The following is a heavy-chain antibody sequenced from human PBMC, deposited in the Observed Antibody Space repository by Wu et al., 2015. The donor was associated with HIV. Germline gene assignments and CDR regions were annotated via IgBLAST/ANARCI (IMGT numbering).Heavy chain of an antibody. D-gene: IGHD3-10*01. CDR3: ARDLDFDGSGSYFAFNSFDP. Sequence: QVQLVQSGAEVKKPGASVKVSCKASGYIFTDYYIHWVRQAPGQGLEWMGGTIPIFGISNYAQNFRDRVTITTDKSTNTVYMELRSLRSDDTAIYYCARDLDFDGSGSYFAFNSFDPWAREHWSPSPQ. J-gene: IGHJ5*02. CDR2: TIPIFGIS. V-gene: IGHV1-69*10. CDR1: GYIFTDYY.